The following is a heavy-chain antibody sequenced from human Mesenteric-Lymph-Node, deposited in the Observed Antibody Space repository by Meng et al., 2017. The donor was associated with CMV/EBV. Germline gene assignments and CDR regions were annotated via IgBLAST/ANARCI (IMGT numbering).Heavy chain of an antibody. Sequence: GSLRLSCTVSGYSISSGYYWGWIRQPPGKGLEWIGSIYYSGSTNYNPSLKSRVTISVDTSKNQFSLKLSSVTAADTAVYYCARGRMRITIFGVVTYMDVWGQGTTVTVSS. CDR3: ARGRMRITIFGVVTYMDV. J-gene: IGHJ6*02. V-gene: IGHV4-38-2*02. CDR1: GYSISSGYY. D-gene: IGHD3-3*01. CDR2: IYYSGST.